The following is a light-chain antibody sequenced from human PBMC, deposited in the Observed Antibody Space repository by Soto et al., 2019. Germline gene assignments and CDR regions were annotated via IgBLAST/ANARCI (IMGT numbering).Light chain of an antibody. Sequence: DFQMTQSPSSLSASVGDTVTITCRASQDIGTFLNWYQQKQGKAPKLLIYAASDLLSGVSSRFSGSGSGTDFTLTISSLQPEDFATYYCQQSYSTPQITFGPGTKVDMK. CDR1: QDIGTF. CDR2: AAS. V-gene: IGKV1-39*01. CDR3: QQSYSTPQIT. J-gene: IGKJ3*01.